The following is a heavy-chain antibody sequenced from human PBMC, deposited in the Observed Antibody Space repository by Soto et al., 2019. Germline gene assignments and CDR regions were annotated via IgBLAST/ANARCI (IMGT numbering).Heavy chain of an antibody. CDR2: IIPILGIA. D-gene: IGHD2-21*01. CDR3: ARAYCGGECVSGLGPDAFDI. J-gene: IGHJ3*02. Sequence: QVQLVQSGAEVKKPGSSVKVSCKASGGTFSSYTISWVRQAPGQGLEWMGRIIPILGIANYAQKFQGRVTSNADKSTSTAYMETRSLRSEDTAVYYCARAYCGGECVSGLGPDAFDIWGQGTMVTVSS. V-gene: IGHV1-69*02. CDR1: GGTFSSYT.